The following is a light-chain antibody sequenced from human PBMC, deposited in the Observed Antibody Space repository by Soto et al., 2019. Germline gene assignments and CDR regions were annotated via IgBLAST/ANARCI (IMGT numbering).Light chain of an antibody. CDR3: GSYTTSSNYV. J-gene: IGLJ1*01. Sequence: QPALTQPASVSGSPGQSSTISFTGTIRDVGGCNYVSWYQQYPGKAPKLMIYDVSTRPSGGSDRFSGSKSGNTASLTISGLRAEDEADYYCGSYTTSSNYVFGPGTKVTVL. V-gene: IGLV2-14*03. CDR1: IRDVGGCNY. CDR2: DVS.